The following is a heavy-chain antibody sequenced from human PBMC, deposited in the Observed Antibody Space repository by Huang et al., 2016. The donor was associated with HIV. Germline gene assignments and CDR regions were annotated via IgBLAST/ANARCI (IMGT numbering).Heavy chain of an antibody. Sequence: QLQLQESGPGLVKPSETLSLPCTVSGGSIRSDNYYWGWIRQPPGKGLEWIGSIYYSGSPDENPSLKRRVTITVDTSKKHFSLRMRSVTAADTAVYYCARLPGSITMIRGVITDPYWGQGTLVTVSS. V-gene: IGHV4-39*02. CDR1: GGSIRSDNYY. CDR2: IYYSGSP. D-gene: IGHD3-10*01. J-gene: IGHJ4*02. CDR3: ARLPGSITMIRGVITDPY.